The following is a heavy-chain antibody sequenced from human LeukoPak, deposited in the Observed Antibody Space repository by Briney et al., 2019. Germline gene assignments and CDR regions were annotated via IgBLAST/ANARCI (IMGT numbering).Heavy chain of an antibody. V-gene: IGHV1-8*01. J-gene: IGHJ3*02. D-gene: IGHD3-9*01. CDR2: MNPNSGNT. CDR3: ARGGVLRYFDWLPPSGAFDI. CDR1: GYTFTSYD. Sequence: GASVKVSCKASGYTFTSYDINWVRQATGQGLEWMGWMNPNSGNTGYAQKFQGRVTMTRNTSISTAYMELSSLRSEDTAVYYCARGGVLRYFDWLPPSGAFDIWGQGTMVTVSS.